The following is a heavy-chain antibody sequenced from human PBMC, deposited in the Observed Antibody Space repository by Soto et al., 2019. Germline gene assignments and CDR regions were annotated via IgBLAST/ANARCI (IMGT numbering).Heavy chain of an antibody. CDR3: ASTINGAAAESPIGY. Sequence: QVQLVQSGAEVKKPGASVKVSCKASGYTFTGYYMHWVRQAPGQGLEWMGWINPNSGGTNYAQKFQGRVTMTRDTSIGTAYMELSRLRSDDTAVYYCASTINGAAAESPIGYWGQGTLVTVSS. J-gene: IGHJ4*02. D-gene: IGHD6-13*01. CDR2: INPNSGGT. CDR1: GYTFTGYY. V-gene: IGHV1-2*02.